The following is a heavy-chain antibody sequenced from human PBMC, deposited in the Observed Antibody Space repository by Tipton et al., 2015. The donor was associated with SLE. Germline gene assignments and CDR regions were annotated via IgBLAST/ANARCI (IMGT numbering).Heavy chain of an antibody. J-gene: IGHJ4*02. V-gene: IGHV3-30*04. CDR3: ASALIVALDY. CDR1: GFTFSSYA. D-gene: IGHD5-12*01. CDR2: ISYDGSNK. Sequence: SLRLSCAASGFTFSSYAIHWVRQAPGKGLEWVAVISYDGSNKYYADSVKGRFTISRDNSKNTLYLQMNSLRAEDTAVYYCASALIVALDYWGQGTLVTVSS.